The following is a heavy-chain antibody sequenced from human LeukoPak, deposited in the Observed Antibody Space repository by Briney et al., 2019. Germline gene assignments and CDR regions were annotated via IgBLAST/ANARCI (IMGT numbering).Heavy chain of an antibody. J-gene: IGHJ6*03. Sequence: PGGSLRLSCAASGFTFSSYSMNWVRQAPGKGLEWVSYISSSSSTIYYADSVKGRFTISRDNAKNSLYLQMNSLRAEDTAVYYCARVGDIVVVPATPSGYYMDVWGKGTTVTVSS. D-gene: IGHD2-2*01. CDR3: ARVGDIVVVPATPSGYYMDV. CDR1: GFTFSSYS. V-gene: IGHV3-48*04. CDR2: ISSSSSTI.